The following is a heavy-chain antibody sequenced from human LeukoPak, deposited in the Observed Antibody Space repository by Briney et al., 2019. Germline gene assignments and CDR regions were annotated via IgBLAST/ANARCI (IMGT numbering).Heavy chain of an antibody. CDR2: IKQDGSEQ. D-gene: IGHD3-16*01. CDR3: ANYGRGKD. V-gene: IGHV3-7*01. J-gene: IGHJ4*02. Sequence: GGSLRLSCAASGFTFSAYWKSWVRQAPGKGLEWVANIKQDGSEQYYVDSVKGRFTISRDNAKNSLYLQMNSLRAEDTAVYYCANYGRGKDWGQGTLVTVSS. CDR1: GFTFSAYW.